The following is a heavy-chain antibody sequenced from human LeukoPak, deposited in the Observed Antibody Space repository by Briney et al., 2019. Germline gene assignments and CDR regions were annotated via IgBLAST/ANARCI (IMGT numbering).Heavy chain of an antibody. CDR1: GFTFSSYA. J-gene: IGHJ4*02. V-gene: IGHV3-23*01. CDR2: ITDSVGDT. Sequence: GGSLRLSCAASGFTFSSYAMRWVREAPGKGLEWVSAITDSVGDTYYATSVQGRFTISRDNSRNTLYLQMNSLRAEDTAIYYCAKVFVSLGPTRGYSFDYWGQGSLVTVSS. CDR3: AKVFVSLGPTRGYSFDY. D-gene: IGHD3-16*01.